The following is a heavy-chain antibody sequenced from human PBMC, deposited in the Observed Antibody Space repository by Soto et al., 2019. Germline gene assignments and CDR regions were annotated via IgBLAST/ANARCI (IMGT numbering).Heavy chain of an antibody. J-gene: IGHJ3*02. V-gene: IGHV1-2*04. D-gene: IGHD4-17*01. CDR1: GGTFGSYA. CDR2: IIPNSGGT. CDR3: ARDRRTVPTADAFDI. Sequence: GASVKVSCKTSGGTFGSYAISWVRQAPGQGLEWMGGIIPNSGGTKYAQKFQDWVTMTRDTSISTAYMELSRLRSDDTAVYYCARDRRTVPTADAFDIWGQGTMVTVSS.